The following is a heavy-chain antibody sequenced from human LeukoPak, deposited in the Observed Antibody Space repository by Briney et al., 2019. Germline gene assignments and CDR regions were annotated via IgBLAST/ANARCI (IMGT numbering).Heavy chain of an antibody. V-gene: IGHV4-4*07. CDR3: ARDRMMGAYDAFDI. CDR1: GGSISSYY. D-gene: IGHD1-26*01. Sequence: KPSETLSLTCTVSGGSISSYYWSWIRQPAGKGLEWIGRIYTSGSTNYNPSLKSGVTMSVDTSKNQFSLKLSSVTAADTAVYYCARDRMMGAYDAFDIWGQGTIVTVSS. CDR2: IYTSGST. J-gene: IGHJ3*02.